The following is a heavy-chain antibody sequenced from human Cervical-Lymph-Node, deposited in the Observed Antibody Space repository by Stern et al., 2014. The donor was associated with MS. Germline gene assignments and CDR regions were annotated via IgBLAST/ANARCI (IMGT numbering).Heavy chain of an antibody. Sequence: VQLVQSGTEVKKPGASVLVSCKASGYTFTTYGITWVRQAPGQGLEWMGWISADSGNTKYAQKFQDRVTMTRDTTTGTAYMEVRNLRSEDTAVYYCARDKMHAFDYWGQGTQVTVPS. CDR2: ISADSGNT. CDR3: ARDKMHAFDY. V-gene: IGHV1-18*01. D-gene: IGHD2-8*01. J-gene: IGHJ4*02. CDR1: GYTFTTYG.